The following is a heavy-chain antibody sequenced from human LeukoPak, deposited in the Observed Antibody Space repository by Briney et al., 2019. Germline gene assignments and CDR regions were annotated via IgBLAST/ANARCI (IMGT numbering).Heavy chain of an antibody. CDR2: ISSSGSTI. Sequence: PGGSLRLSCAASGFTFSSYEMNWVRQAPGKGLEWVSYISSSGSTIYYADSVKGRFTISRDNAKNSLYLQMNSLRAEDTAVYYCARDHQGYSRAFDYWGQGTLVTVSS. V-gene: IGHV3-48*03. J-gene: IGHJ4*02. D-gene: IGHD6-13*01. CDR3: ARDHQGYSRAFDY. CDR1: GFTFSSYE.